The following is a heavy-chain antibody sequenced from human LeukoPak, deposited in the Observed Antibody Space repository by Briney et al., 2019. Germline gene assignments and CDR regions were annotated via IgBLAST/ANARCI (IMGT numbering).Heavy chain of an antibody. V-gene: IGHV7-4-1*02. CDR1: GYYFTDYA. CDR2: INTNTANP. J-gene: IGHJ4*02. CDR3: ARQGQGFDY. Sequence: ASVKVSCKASGYYFTDYAIHWVRQAPGQGLEWMGWINTNTANPTYAQGFTGRFVFSLDTSVSTAYLQISSLKAEDTAIYYCARQGQGFDYWGQGTLVTVSS.